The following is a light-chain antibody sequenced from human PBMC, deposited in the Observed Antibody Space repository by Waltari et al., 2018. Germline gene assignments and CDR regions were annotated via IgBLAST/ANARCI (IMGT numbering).Light chain of an antibody. V-gene: IGLV2-8*01. CDR1: SSDVGGYNY. CDR2: EVS. CDR3: SSYAGNNNVV. J-gene: IGLJ2*01. Sequence: QSALTQPPSASGSPGQSVTISCTGTSSDVGGYNYVSWYQQHPGKPPTLLIYEVSKRPSGVPERFSGSKSGNTASLTVSGLRAEDEADYYCSSYAGNNNVVFGGGTKLTVL.